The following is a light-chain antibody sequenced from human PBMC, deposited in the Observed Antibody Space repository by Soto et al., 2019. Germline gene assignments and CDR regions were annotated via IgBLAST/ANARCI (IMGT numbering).Light chain of an antibody. CDR3: QAYDDSLTAFV. Sequence: QSALTQPRSVSGSPGQSVTLSCTGTSSDVGGYDYVSWYQQHPDKAPKLIIYDVSRRPSGVPDRFSGSKSDNTASLTISGLQAEDEADYYCQAYDDSLTAFVFGGGTKVTVL. CDR2: DVS. V-gene: IGLV2-11*01. CDR1: SSDVGGYDY. J-gene: IGLJ3*02.